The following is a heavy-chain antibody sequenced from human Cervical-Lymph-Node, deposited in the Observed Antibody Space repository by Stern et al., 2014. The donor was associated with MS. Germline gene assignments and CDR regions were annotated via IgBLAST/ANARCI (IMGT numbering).Heavy chain of an antibody. Sequence: VQLVESGAEVEKPGSSLNVSCKASGGTFSSSYAITWLRQAPGQGVEWLGRIIPILGLANYAQKFQDRVTITADTSTSTTYMQFSSLRSEDTAVYYCARGVVSNRAAATLHNLFDPWGQGTLVTVSS. D-gene: IGHD2-15*01. V-gene: IGHV1-69*09. CDR2: IIPILGLA. J-gene: IGHJ5*02. CDR3: ARGVVSNRAAATLHNLFDP. CDR1: GGTFSSSYA.